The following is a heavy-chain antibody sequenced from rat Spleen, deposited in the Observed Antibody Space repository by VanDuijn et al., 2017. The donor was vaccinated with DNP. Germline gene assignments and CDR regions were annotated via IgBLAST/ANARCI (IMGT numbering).Heavy chain of an antibody. J-gene: IGHJ4*01. D-gene: IGHD1-10*01. CDR1: GFSLTSYG. V-gene: IGHV2-16*01. Sequence: QVQLKESGPGLVQPSQTLSLTCTVSGFSLTSYGVSWVRQPPGKGLEWIGAIWSGGNTDYNSALKSRLSISRDTSKSQVLLKMNSLQTEDTAKYFGARISITTFWVALDGWGQGASVTVSS. CDR3: ARISITTFWVALDG. CDR2: IWSGGNT.